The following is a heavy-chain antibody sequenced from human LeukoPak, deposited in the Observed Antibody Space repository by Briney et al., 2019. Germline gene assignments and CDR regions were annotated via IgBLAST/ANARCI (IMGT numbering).Heavy chain of an antibody. D-gene: IGHD5-12*01. CDR1: GGSISNYY. CDR3: AKSVTGYDSGNSDR. CDR2: IHYTGNT. J-gene: IGHJ5*02. Sequence: PSETLSLTCTVSGGSISNYYWSWIRQPPGKGLEWIAYIHYTGNTNSNPSLKSRVTISLDTSKNQFSLKLSSVTAADTAVYYCAKSVTGYDSGNSDRWGQGTLVTVSS. V-gene: IGHV4-59*01.